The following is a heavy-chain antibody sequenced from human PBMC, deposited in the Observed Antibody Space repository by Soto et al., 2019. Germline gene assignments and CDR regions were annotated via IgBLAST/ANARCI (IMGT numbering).Heavy chain of an antibody. J-gene: IGHJ6*02. V-gene: IGHV3-74*01. CDR2: INSDGSST. CDR1: RFTFSSYW. CDR3: ARRREGYYYGLDV. D-gene: IGHD1-26*01. Sequence: LRLSCAASRFTFSSYWMYWVRQAPGKGLVWVSRINSDGSSTRYADSVKGRFSISRDNSKSTLYLQMNTLRAEDTAVYYCARRREGYYYGLDVWGQGTTVTVSS.